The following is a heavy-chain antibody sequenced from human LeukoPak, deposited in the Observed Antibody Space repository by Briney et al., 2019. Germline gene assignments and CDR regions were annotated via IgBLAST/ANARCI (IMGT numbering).Heavy chain of an antibody. CDR1: GYSFISYG. CDR2: VSTYNGNT. CDR3: ARSGYCSSSSCYRESDGLDF. D-gene: IGHD2-2*01. Sequence: ASVKVSCKASGYSFISYGVSWVRQAPGQGLEWMGWVSTYNGNTNYAQNLQYRVTMTTDPATSTAYMELTNLRSGDTAVYYCARSGYCSSSSCYRESDGLDFWGQGTIVTVSS. J-gene: IGHJ3*01. V-gene: IGHV1-18*01.